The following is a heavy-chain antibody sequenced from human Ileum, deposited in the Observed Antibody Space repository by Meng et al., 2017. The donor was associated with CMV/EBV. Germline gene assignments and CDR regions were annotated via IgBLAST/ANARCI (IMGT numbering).Heavy chain of an antibody. CDR2: SRNKANSETT. CDR3: ARAVTNSGFTVMDL. Sequence: GESLKISCAVSGFTFSDHYMDWVRQAPGKGLDWVGRSRNKANSETTEYAASVKGRFTISRDDSQNSLHLQMNSLKTEDTAVYYCARAVTNSGFTVMDLWGQGTTVTVSS. V-gene: IGHV3-72*01. CDR1: GFTFSDHY. J-gene: IGHJ6*02. D-gene: IGHD4-11*01.